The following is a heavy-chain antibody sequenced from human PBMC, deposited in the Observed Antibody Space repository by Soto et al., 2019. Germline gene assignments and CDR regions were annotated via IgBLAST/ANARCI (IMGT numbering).Heavy chain of an antibody. D-gene: IGHD6-13*01. Sequence: SVKGSCKSSGVTFGSHAVSWVRQAPGQGLEWMGQITPIFGTANYAQRFQGRVIITADESTSTTYLELGSLTSEDTAVYYCAGVGGLNGGIAASYYYYVLAGSGQGTIVTVSS. CDR2: ITPIFGTA. CDR1: GVTFGSHA. V-gene: IGHV1-69*13. CDR3: AGVGGLNGGIAASYYYYVLAG. J-gene: IGHJ6*02.